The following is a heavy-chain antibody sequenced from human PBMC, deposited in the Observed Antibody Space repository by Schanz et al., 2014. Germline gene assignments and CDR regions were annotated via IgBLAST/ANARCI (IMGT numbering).Heavy chain of an antibody. CDR3: ARHVLPYDAFDI. CDR1: GDSISNYY. V-gene: IGHV4-59*08. J-gene: IGHJ3*02. Sequence: QVQLHESGPGLVKPSETLSLTCTVSGDSISNYYWTWIRQPPGKRLEWIGYIYYSGSTKYNPSLNSRVTMSVDTSKKQFALRLSSGSAADTAVYYCARHVLPYDAFDIWGQGTVVTVSS. CDR2: IYYSGST.